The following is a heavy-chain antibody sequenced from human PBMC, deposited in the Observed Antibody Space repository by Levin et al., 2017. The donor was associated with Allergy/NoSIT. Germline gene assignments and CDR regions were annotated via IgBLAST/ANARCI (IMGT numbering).Heavy chain of an antibody. J-gene: IGHJ4*02. CDR1: GFTFSSYS. CDR3: AAAVSFDY. CDR2: ISSSSSYI. Sequence: PGESLKISCAASGFTFSSYSMNWVRQAPGKGLEWVSSISSSSSYIYYADSVKGRFTISRDNAKNSLYLQMNSLRAEDTAVYYCAAAVSFDYWGQGTLVTVSS. V-gene: IGHV3-21*01.